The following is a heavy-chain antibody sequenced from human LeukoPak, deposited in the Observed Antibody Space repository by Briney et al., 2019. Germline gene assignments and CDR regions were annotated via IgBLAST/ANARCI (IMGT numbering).Heavy chain of an antibody. CDR3: GKDSFSSYSRYFDY. Sequence: GGSLRLSCAASGFTFSSYGMHWVRQAPGKGLEWVAVISYDGSNKYYADSVKGRFTISRDNSKNTLYLQMNSLRAEDTAVYYCGKDSFSSYSRYFDYWGQGTLVTVSS. D-gene: IGHD1-26*01. CDR2: ISYDGSNK. CDR1: GFTFSSYG. V-gene: IGHV3-30*18. J-gene: IGHJ4*02.